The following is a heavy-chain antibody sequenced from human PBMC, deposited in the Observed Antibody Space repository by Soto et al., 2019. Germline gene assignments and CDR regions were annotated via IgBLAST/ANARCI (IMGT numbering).Heavy chain of an antibody. CDR3: ARGATGFLDY. CDR2: IYHSGST. V-gene: IGHV4-4*02. J-gene: IGHJ4*02. D-gene: IGHD3-3*01. CDR1: SGSISSDNW. Sequence: LSLTCAVSSGSISSDNWWTWVRQPPGKGLEWIGEIYHSGSTNYNASLKSRVSLSVDKSKNQFSLNLSSVTAADTAVYYCARGATGFLDYWGQGTLVTVS.